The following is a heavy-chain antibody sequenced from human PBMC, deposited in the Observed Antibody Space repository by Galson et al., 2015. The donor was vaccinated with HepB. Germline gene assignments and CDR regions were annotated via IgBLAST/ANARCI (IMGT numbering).Heavy chain of an antibody. CDR3: ARGTLWFGELLGGRYYGMDV. CDR1: GFTFDDYG. J-gene: IGHJ6*02. V-gene: IGHV3-20*01. CDR2: MNWNGGST. D-gene: IGHD3-10*01. Sequence: SLRLSCAASGFTFDDYGMSWVRQAPGKGLEWVSGMNWNGGSTGYADSVKGRFTISRDNAKNSLYLQMNSLRAEDTALYHCARGTLWFGELLGGRYYGMDVWGQGTTVTVSS.